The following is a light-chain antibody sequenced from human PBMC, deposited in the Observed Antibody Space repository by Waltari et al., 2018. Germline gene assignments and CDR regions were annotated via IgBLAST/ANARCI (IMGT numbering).Light chain of an antibody. J-gene: IGLJ2*01. CDR3: AAWDDSLNGVV. V-gene: IGLV1-44*01. CDR1: SSNIGSNT. CDR2: SNN. Sequence: QSVLTQPPSASGTPGQRVTISCSGSSSNIGSNTVNWYQQLPGTAPKLLIYSNNQRPSGVPDRFSGSKSGTSASLAISGLQSEDEAEYYCAAWDDSLNGVVFGGGTKLTVI.